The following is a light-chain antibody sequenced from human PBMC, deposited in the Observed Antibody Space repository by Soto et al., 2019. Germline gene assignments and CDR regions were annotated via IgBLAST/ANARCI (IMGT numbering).Light chain of an antibody. Sequence: DIQITQSPASVSASVGDRVTITCRASQSISSYLNWYQQKPGKAPKLLIYAASSLQSGVPSRFSGSGSGTDFTLTISSLQPEDFATYYCQQSYSTPITFGQGRRLEIK. V-gene: IGKV1-39*01. CDR3: QQSYSTPIT. J-gene: IGKJ5*01. CDR1: QSISSY. CDR2: AAS.